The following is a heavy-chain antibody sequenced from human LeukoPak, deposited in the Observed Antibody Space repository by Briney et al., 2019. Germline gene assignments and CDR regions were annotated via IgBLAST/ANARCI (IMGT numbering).Heavy chain of an antibody. Sequence: GRFTISRDNAKNSLYLQMNRLRSEDTAVYYCARGPITMVRGVIITSHYYYMDVWGKGTTVTVSS. V-gene: IGHV3-7*04. CDR3: ARGPITMVRGVIITSHYYYMDV. J-gene: IGHJ6*03. D-gene: IGHD3-10*01.